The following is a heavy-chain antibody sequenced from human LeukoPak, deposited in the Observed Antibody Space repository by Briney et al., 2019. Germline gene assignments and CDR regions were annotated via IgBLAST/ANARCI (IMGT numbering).Heavy chain of an antibody. D-gene: IGHD3-22*01. CDR1: GFTFSSYS. CDR2: ISSSSSTI. J-gene: IGHJ4*02. Sequence: PGGSLRLSCAASGFTFSSYSMNWVRQAPGKGLEWVSYISSSSSTIYYADSVKGRFTISRDNAKNSLYLQMNSLRAEDTAVYYCATDRDYDDSSGYVDYWGQGTLATVSS. V-gene: IGHV3-48*04. CDR3: ATDRDYDDSSGYVDY.